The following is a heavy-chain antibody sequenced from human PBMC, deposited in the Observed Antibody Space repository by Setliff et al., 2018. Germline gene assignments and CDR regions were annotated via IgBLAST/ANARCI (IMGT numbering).Heavy chain of an antibody. V-gene: IGHV4-38-2*01. J-gene: IGHJ4*02. Sequence: PSETLSLTCAVPGYSISSGYYWGWIRQPPGKGLEWIGSIYHSGSTYYNPSLKSRVTISVDTSKNQFSLKLSSVTAADTAVYYCARVGYSGYDPPSYFDYWGQGTLVTVSS. CDR1: GYSISSGYY. CDR2: IYHSGST. CDR3: ARVGYSGYDPPSYFDY. D-gene: IGHD5-12*01.